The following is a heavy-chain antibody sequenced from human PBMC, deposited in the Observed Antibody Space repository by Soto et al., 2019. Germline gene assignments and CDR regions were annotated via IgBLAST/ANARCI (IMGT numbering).Heavy chain of an antibody. CDR2: ISSLGGAT. Sequence: ASVKVSCKASGYTFTGYYIHWVRQAPGKGLECMGWISSLGGATNYSHWLRGRVTCPTRTLVNTAYMQLRWLRAGAPALYFWAREFDSGDFGLDLWGQGTTVTVSS. D-gene: IGHD2-21*01. V-gene: IGHV1-2*07. CDR1: GYTFTGYY. CDR3: AREFDSGDFGLDL. J-gene: IGHJ6*02.